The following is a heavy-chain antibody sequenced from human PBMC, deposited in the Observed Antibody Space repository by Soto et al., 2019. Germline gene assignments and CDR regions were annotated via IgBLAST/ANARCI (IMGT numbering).Heavy chain of an antibody. CDR2: ITPTLNIA. V-gene: IGHV1-69*01. CDR1: GGTFSSYT. J-gene: IGHJ4*02. CDR3: ARGYYSGSNPSSFDY. Sequence: QLQLVQSGAEVREPGSSVKVSCTASGGTFSSYTVIWVRQAPGQGLEWMGGITPTLNIAKYAEKFQGRVTITADESTSTVNMHLSSLRSEDTAVYFGARGYYSGSNPSSFDYWGQGTLVAVSS. D-gene: IGHD1-26*01.